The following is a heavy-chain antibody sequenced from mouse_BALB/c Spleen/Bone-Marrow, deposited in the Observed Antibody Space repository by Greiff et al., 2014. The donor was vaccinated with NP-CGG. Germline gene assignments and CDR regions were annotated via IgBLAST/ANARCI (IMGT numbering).Heavy chain of an antibody. CDR3: ARYYYGSSYFDY. CDR1: GFNIKDTY. D-gene: IGHD1-1*01. J-gene: IGHJ2*01. Sequence: EVMLVESEAELVKPGASVKLSCTASGFNIKDTYMHWVKQRPEQGLEWIGRIDPANGNTKYDPKFQGKATITADTSSNTAYLQLSSLTSEDTAVYYCARYYYGSSYFDYWGQGTTLTVSS. V-gene: IGHV14-3*02. CDR2: IDPANGNT.